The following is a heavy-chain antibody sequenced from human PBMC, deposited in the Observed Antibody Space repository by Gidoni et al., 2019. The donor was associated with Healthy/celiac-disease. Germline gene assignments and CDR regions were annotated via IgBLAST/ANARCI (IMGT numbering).Heavy chain of an antibody. CDR2: FDPEDGET. V-gene: IGHV1-24*01. CDR1: GYTLTELS. CDR3: ATATGSSGWTYWYFDL. D-gene: IGHD6-19*01. Sequence: QVQLVQSGAEVKKPGASVKVSCKVSGYTLTELSMHWVRQAPGKGLEWMGGFDPEDGETIYAQKFQGRVTMTEDTSTDTAYMELSSLRSEDTAVYYCATATGSSGWTYWYFDLWGRGTLVTVSS. J-gene: IGHJ2*01.